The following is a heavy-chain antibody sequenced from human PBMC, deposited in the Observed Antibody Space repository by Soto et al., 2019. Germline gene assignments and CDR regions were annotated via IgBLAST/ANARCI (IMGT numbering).Heavy chain of an antibody. Sequence: GGSLRLSCAASGFTFSSYSMNWVRQAPGKGLEWVSSISSSSSYIYYADSVKGRFTISRDNAKNSLYLQMNSLRAEDTAVYYCARDREYSGFIDYWGQGTLVTVSS. CDR3: ARDREYSGFIDY. V-gene: IGHV3-21*01. CDR1: GFTFSSYS. J-gene: IGHJ4*02. CDR2: ISSSSSYI. D-gene: IGHD5-12*01.